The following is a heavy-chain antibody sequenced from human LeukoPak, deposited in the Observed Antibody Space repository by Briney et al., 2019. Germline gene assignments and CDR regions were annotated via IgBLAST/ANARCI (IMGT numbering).Heavy chain of an antibody. CDR1: GFTFNYFG. D-gene: IGHD2-2*01. CDR3: AKIEGKYQLANIPDS. J-gene: IGHJ4*02. Sequence: GGSLRLSCVASGFTFNYFGMHWVRQAPGKGLEWVAFIRYDGSNEYYAESVKGRFTISRDNSKNTLYLQMNSLRVEDTAAYYCAKIEGKYQLANIPDSWGQGTLVTVSS. V-gene: IGHV3-30*02. CDR2: IRYDGSNE.